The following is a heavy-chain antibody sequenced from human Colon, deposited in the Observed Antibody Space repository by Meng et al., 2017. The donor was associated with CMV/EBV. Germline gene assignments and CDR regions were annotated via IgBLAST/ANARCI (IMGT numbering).Heavy chain of an antibody. Sequence: GFTVSGSAINWGRRPPENRVKWVGRIRNTAHTEATEYTASVKGRFIISRDDSTSMAYLHMDSLKTEDTAVYYCARLYSSSPSGDYWGQGTLVTVSS. CDR2: IRNTAHTEAT. D-gene: IGHD6-6*01. CDR3: ARLYSSSPSGDY. V-gene: IGHV3-73*01. J-gene: IGHJ4*02. CDR1: GFTVSGSA.